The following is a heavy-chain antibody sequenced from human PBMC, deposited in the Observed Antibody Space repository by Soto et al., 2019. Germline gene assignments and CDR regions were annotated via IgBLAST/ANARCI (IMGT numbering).Heavy chain of an antibody. CDR1: GFTFSSYA. V-gene: IGHV3-23*01. CDR3: AKAGWNQGYYYYGMDV. D-gene: IGHD1-1*01. J-gene: IGHJ6*02. Sequence: GGSLRLSCAASGFTFSSYAMSWVRQAPGKGLEWVSAISGSGGSTYCADSVKGRFTISRDNSKNTLYLQMNSLRAEDTAVYYCAKAGWNQGYYYYGMDVWGQGTTVTVSS. CDR2: ISGSGGST.